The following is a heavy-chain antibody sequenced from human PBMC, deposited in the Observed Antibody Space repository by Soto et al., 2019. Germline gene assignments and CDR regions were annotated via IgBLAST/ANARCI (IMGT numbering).Heavy chain of an antibody. CDR3: ARDRSGYSYGYHYNWFDP. J-gene: IGHJ5*02. D-gene: IGHD5-18*01. CDR1: GYTFTSYA. Sequence: GASVKVSCKASGYTFTSYAMHWVRQAPGQRLEWMGWINAGNGNTKYSQKFQGRVTITRDTSASTAYMELSSLRPEDTAVYYCARDRSGYSYGYHYNWFDPWGQGTLVTVSS. CDR2: INAGNGNT. V-gene: IGHV1-3*01.